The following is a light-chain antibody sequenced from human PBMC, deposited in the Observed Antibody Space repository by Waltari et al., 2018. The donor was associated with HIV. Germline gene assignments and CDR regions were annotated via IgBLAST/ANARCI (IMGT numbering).Light chain of an antibody. CDR1: QDISDF. CDR2: DAS. CDR3: QQLHTFPLT. J-gene: IGKJ4*01. Sequence: DIQLTQSPSFLSAPVGDRVTVACRASQDISDFLAWYQQKPGIAPRLLIYDASTLYTGVPSRFRGSGSGTEFTLTISSLQPEDFASYYCQQLHTFPLTFGGGTKV. V-gene: IGKV1-9*01.